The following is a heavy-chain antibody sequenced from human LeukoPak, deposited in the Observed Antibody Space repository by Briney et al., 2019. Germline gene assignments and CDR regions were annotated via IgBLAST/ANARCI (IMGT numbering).Heavy chain of an antibody. V-gene: IGHV3-30*02. CDR1: GFSLTTFG. J-gene: IGHJ5*02. D-gene: IGHD3-16*01. CDR3: AKDRPIKGGFDP. CDR2: IHSDGNKK. Sequence: GGSLRLSCVVSGFSLTTFGILWVRQAPGKGLEWVAFIHSDGNKKYYTESVRGRFTISRENSKNTMYLEMNSLTAEDTAVYYCAKDRPIKGGFDPWGQGTPVTVS.